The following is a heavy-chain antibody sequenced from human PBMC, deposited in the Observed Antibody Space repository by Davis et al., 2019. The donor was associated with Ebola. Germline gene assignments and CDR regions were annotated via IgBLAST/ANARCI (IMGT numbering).Heavy chain of an antibody. CDR3: VKGSGYHTMRGYYFDY. D-gene: IGHD5-12*01. CDR1: GFTFSSYA. CDR2: ISSNGGST. V-gene: IGHV3-64D*06. J-gene: IGHJ4*02. Sequence: GESLKISCSASGFTFSSYAMHWVRQAPGKGLEYVSAISSNGGSTYYADSVKGRFTISRDNSKNTLYLQMSSLRAEDTAVYYCVKGSGYHTMRGYYFDYWGQGTLVTVSS.